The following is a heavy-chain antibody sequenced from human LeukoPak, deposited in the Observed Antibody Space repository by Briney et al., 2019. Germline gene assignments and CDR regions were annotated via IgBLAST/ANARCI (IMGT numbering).Heavy chain of an antibody. V-gene: IGHV3-33*01. D-gene: IGHD3-16*01. J-gene: IGHJ3*02. CDR1: RFTFSSYG. CDR3: ARGGGAVPYIRNALDM. Sequence: GGSLRLSGTASRFTFSSYGMHWGRQAPGKGLEWVAAICYAETDTISTDSVKGRFTISRDNPKSTLDLQMHSLRSDDTAVYYCARGGGAVPYIRNALDMWGQGTMVTVSS. CDR2: ICYAETDT.